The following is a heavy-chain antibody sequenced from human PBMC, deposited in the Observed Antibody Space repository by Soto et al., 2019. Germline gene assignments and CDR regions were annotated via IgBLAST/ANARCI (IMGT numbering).Heavy chain of an antibody. V-gene: IGHV3-30-3*01. CDR2: ISYDGSNK. CDR1: GFTFSSYA. CDR3: ARDRFISSGYYYPFQH. J-gene: IGHJ1*01. D-gene: IGHD3-22*01. Sequence: GGSLRLSCAASGFTFSSYAMHWVRQAPGKGLEWVAVISYDGSNKYYADSVKGRFTISRDNSKNTLYLQMNSLRAEDTAVYYCARDRFISSGYYYPFQHWGQGTLVTVSS.